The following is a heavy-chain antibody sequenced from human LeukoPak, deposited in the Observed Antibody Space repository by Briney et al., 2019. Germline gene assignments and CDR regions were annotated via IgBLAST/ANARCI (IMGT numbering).Heavy chain of an antibody. J-gene: IGHJ4*02. D-gene: IGHD4-23*01. CDR2: IYPGDSDT. CDR3: ARPKFYGGSHPFDY. V-gene: IGHV5-51*01. Sequence: GEYLDTSCQGSGYRFPRYWIGWERHIPGKGLEWMGIIYPGDSDTRYCPSCQGQVTISADKSISTAYLQWSSLKASDTAMYYCARPKFYGGSHPFDYWGQGTLVTVSS. CDR1: GYRFPRYW.